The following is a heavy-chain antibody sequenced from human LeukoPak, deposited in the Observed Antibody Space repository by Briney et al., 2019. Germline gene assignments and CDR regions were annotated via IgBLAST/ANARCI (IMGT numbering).Heavy chain of an antibody. J-gene: IGHJ4*02. V-gene: IGHV1-58*02. D-gene: IGHD2-2*01. CDR1: GFTFTSSA. CDR2: IVVGSGNT. CDR3: AREYCSSTSCFDY. Sequence: ASVKVSCKASGFTFTSSAMQWVRQARGQRLEWIGWIVVGSGNTNYAQNLQGRVTMTTDTSTSTAYMELRSLTSDDTAIYYCAREYCSSTSCFDYWGQGTLVTVSS.